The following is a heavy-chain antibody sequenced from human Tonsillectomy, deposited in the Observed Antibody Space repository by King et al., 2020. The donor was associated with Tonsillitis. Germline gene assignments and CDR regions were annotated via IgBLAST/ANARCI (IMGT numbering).Heavy chain of an antibody. D-gene: IGHD3-3*01. Sequence: DVQLVESGGGLVQPGGSLRLSCAASGFTFSSYSMNWVRQAPGRGLEWISYISGSSSPIYYADSVKGRFTISRDNAKNSLSLQMNSLRAEDTAVYYCAGGEYFDFWSGFSAFDYWGQGILVTVSS. J-gene: IGHJ4*02. V-gene: IGHV3-48*01. CDR1: GFTFSSYS. CDR2: ISGSSSPI. CDR3: AGGEYFDFWSGFSAFDY.